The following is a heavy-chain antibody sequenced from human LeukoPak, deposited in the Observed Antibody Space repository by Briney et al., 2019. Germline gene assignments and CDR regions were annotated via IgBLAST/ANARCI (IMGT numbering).Heavy chain of an antibody. CDR3: ARDKVYGSGSYYGWFDP. CDR1: GGSISSSSYY. Sequence: PSETLSLTCTVSGGSISSSSYYWGWIRQPPGKGLEWIGSIYYSGSTYYNPSLKSRVTISVDTSKNQFSLKLSSVTAADTAVYYCARDKVYGSGSYYGWFDPWGQGTLVTVSS. D-gene: IGHD3-10*01. V-gene: IGHV4-39*07. J-gene: IGHJ5*02. CDR2: IYYSGST.